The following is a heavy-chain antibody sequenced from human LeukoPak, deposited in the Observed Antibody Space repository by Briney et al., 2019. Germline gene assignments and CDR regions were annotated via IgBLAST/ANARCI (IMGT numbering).Heavy chain of an antibody. CDR3: ARHYEGQWLVSFDY. CDR2: IYYSGST. Sequence: SETLSLTCTVSGYSVINGYYWSWIRQPPGKGLEWIGYIYYSGSTNYNPSLKSRVTISVDTSKNQFSLKLSSVTAADTAVYYCARHYEGQWLVSFDYWGQGTLVTVSS. J-gene: IGHJ4*02. D-gene: IGHD6-19*01. V-gene: IGHV4-59*08. CDR1: GYSVINGYY.